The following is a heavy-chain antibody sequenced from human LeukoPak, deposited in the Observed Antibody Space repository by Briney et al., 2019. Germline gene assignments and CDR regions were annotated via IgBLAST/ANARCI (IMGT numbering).Heavy chain of an antibody. J-gene: IGHJ4*02. CDR1: GFTFSSYA. V-gene: IGHV3-23*01. D-gene: IGHD2-15*01. Sequence: PGGSLRLSCAASGFTFSSYAMSWVRQAPGKGLEWVSLISGSGDVTYYADSVKGRFTISRDNSKNTLYLQMNSLRAEDTAVYYCAKEDYSGGSPSLSTAFDYWGQGTLVTVSS. CDR3: AKEDYSGGSPSLSTAFDY. CDR2: ISGSGDVT.